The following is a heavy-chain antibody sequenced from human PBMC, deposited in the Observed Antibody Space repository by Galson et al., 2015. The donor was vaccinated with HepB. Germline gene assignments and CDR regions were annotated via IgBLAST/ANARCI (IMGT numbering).Heavy chain of an antibody. V-gene: IGHV3-48*02. CDR1: GFTFSSYS. J-gene: IGHJ4*02. Sequence: SLRLSCAASGFTFSSYSMNWVRQAPGKGLEWVSSISSSSSTMYYADSVKGRFTISRDNAKNSLYLQMNSLRDEDTAVYYCAREEVSDFDYWGQGTLVTVSS. CDR2: ISSSSSTM. CDR3: AREEVSDFDY.